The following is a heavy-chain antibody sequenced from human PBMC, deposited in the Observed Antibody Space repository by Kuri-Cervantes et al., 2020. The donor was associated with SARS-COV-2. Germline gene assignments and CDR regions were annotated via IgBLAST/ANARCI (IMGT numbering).Heavy chain of an antibody. CDR3: ASLGDAGDLSPPFDY. D-gene: IGHD3-16*01. CDR2: IIPTFDTT. V-gene: IGHV1-69*13. J-gene: IGHJ4*02. Sequence: SVKVTCKASGGTLSSYSVNWVRQAPGQGLEWMGRIIPTFDTTTYAQKFQGRVIFTADESTSTAYMAVNSLTSEDTAVYFCASLGDAGDLSPPFDYWGQGTLVTVSS. CDR1: GGTLSSYS.